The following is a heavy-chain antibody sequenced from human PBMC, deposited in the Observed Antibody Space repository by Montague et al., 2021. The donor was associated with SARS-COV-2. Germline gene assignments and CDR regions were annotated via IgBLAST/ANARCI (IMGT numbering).Heavy chain of an antibody. Sequence: SVKVSCKASAYILTNYYIHWVRRAPGQGLDWMGMINPGGIGTSFALKFQGRVAMTRDTSANTVYMELRSLRSEDTAVYYCAATYCSGGGCYSRPFDYWGQGSMVTVSS. CDR2: INPGGIGT. CDR3: AATYCSGGGCYSRPFDY. CDR1: AYILTNYY. J-gene: IGHJ4*02. V-gene: IGHV1-46*01. D-gene: IGHD2-15*01.